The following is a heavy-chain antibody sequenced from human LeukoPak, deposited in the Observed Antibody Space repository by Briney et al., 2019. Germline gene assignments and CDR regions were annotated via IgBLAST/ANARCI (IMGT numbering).Heavy chain of an antibody. D-gene: IGHD3-9*01. CDR2: IYYSGST. Sequence: TSETLSLTCTVSGGSISSYYWSWIRQPPGKGLEWIGYIYYSGSTNYNPSLKSRVTISVDTSKNQFSLKLSSVTAADTAVYYCARADWLSPNFDYWGQGTLVTVSS. CDR3: ARADWLSPNFDY. CDR1: GGSISSYY. J-gene: IGHJ4*02. V-gene: IGHV4-59*01.